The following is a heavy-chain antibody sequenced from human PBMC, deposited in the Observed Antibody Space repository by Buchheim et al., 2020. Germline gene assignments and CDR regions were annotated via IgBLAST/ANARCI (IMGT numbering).Heavy chain of an antibody. CDR2: ISSSSSYI. CDR1: GFTFSSYS. Sequence: EVQLVESGGGLVKPGGSLRLSCAASGFTFSSYSMNWVRQAPGKGLEWVSSISSSSSYIYYADSVKGRFTISRDNANKSLYLQMNSLRAEDTAAYYCARDDRSSYDFWSGWGQGTL. CDR3: ARDDRSSYDFWSG. D-gene: IGHD3-3*01. J-gene: IGHJ4*02. V-gene: IGHV3-21*01.